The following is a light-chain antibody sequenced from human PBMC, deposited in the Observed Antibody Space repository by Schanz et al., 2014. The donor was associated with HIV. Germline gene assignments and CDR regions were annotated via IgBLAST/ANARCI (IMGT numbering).Light chain of an antibody. CDR3: GTWDSGLSAAL. CDR2: GDN. V-gene: IGLV1-40*01. Sequence: QSVLTQPPSLSGAPGQWVTVSCSGGSSNIGAGFDVHWYQQLPGTAPKLLIYGDNSRPSGVPDRFSGSKSGTSATLGITGLQTGDEADYYCGTWDSGLSAALFGGGTKLTVL. CDR1: SSNIGAGFD. J-gene: IGLJ3*02.